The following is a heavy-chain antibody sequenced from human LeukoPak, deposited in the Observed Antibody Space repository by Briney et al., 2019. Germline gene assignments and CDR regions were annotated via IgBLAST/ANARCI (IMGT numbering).Heavy chain of an antibody. CDR3: ARDLDSSGWYGRGNYYYGMDV. CDR1: GFIFSSYS. J-gene: IGHJ6*02. D-gene: IGHD6-19*01. Sequence: GGSLRLSCAASGFIFSSYSMNWVRQAPGKGLEWVSSISSSSSYIYYADSVKGRFTISRDNAKNSLYLQMNSLRAEDTAVYYCARDLDSSGWYGRGNYYYGMDVWGQGTTVTVSS. CDR2: ISSSSSYI. V-gene: IGHV3-21*01.